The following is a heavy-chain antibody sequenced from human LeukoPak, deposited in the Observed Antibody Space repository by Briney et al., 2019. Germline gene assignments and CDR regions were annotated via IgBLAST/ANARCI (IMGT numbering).Heavy chain of an antibody. Sequence: ASLKVSCKASGYTFTGYYMHWVRQAPGQGLEWMGWINPNSGGTNYAQKFQGRVTMTRDTSISTAYMELSTLRSDDTAVYYCARDARYYSWPIDYWGGGSLVTVSS. CDR3: ARDARYYSWPIDY. D-gene: IGHD3-10*01. J-gene: IGHJ4*02. CDR1: GYTFTGYY. V-gene: IGHV1-2*02. CDR2: INPNSGGT.